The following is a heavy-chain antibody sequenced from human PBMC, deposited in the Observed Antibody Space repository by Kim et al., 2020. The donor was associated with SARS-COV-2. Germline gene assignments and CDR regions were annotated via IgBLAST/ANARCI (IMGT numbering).Heavy chain of an antibody. D-gene: IGHD1-1*01. J-gene: IGHJ6*02. V-gene: IGHV3-11*01. CDR3: ARGLQTPPQKLERPYYYYYYGMDV. CDR2: ISSSGSTI. Sequence: GGSLRLSCAASGFTFSDYYMSWIRQAPGKGLEWVSYISSSGSTIYYADSVKGRFTISRDNAKNSLYLQMNSLRAEDTAVYYCARGLQTPPQKLERPYYYYYYGMDVWGQGTTVTVSS. CDR1: GFTFSDYY.